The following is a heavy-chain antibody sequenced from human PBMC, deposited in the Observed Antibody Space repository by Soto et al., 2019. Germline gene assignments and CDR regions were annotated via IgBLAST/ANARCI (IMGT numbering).Heavy chain of an antibody. CDR1: GGTFSSYA. Sequence: QVQLVQSGAEVKKPGSSVKVSCKASGGTFSSYAISWVRQAPGQGLEWMGGIIPIFGTANYAQKFQGRVTITADELTSTDYRELSSLRCDTTSVYYGSRGPKLPGITIIVVVPRLGFRCIDVWGQGATVTVSS. CDR2: IIPIFGTA. V-gene: IGHV1-69*01. J-gene: IGHJ6*02. CDR3: SRGPKLPGITIIVVVPRLGFRCIDV. D-gene: IGHD3-22*01.